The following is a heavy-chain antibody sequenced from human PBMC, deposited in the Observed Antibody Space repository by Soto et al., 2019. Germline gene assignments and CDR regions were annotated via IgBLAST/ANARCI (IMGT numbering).Heavy chain of an antibody. CDR3: IQSRCGGDCLQSYASHYYYGMDV. CDR1: GFSLSTRDVG. CDR2: IYWDDSK. J-gene: IGHJ6*02. V-gene: IGHV2-5*02. Sequence: SGPTLVNPTQTLTLTCTFSGFSLSTRDVGVGWIRQPPGKALEWLAVIYWDDSKHYSPSLKTRATITKDTSKNQVVLTMTNMDPVDTATYYCIQSRCGGDCLQSYASHYYYGMDVWGQGTTVTVSS. D-gene: IGHD2-21*02.